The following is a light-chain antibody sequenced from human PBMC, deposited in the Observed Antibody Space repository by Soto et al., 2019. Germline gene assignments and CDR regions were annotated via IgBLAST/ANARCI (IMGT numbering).Light chain of an antibody. CDR3: QQRSDWEFT. CDR1: ESVRSY. J-gene: IGKJ3*01. Sequence: EIVLTQSPGTLSLSPGERAILSCRASESVRSYLAWYQQKPGQAPRLLIYNASKRATGIPARFSGSGSGTDFTLTVSSLEPEDFAIYYCQQRSDWEFTFGPGTRVDIK. V-gene: IGKV3-11*01. CDR2: NAS.